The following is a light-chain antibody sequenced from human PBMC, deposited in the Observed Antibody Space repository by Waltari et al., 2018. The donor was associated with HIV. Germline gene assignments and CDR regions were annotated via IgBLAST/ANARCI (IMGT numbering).Light chain of an antibody. Sequence: DVQLTQSPSSLPVSIGDRVIITCRASQDITGFLAWFQHRPGTAPKSLIYGTSTLQSGVPSSKFSGSGSGTEFILTITNLQPEDTGTYYCQQYSAYPLTFGGGTKVEI. CDR1: QDITGF. CDR3: QQYSAYPLT. CDR2: GTS. V-gene: IGKV1-16*02. J-gene: IGKJ4*01.